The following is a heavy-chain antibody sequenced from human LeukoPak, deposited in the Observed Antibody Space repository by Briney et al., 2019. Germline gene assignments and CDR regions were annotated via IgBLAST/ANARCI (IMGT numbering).Heavy chain of an antibody. CDR2: ISPRGDIT. D-gene: IGHD3-16*01. V-gene: IGHV3-23*01. CDR1: GFSFRSHG. CDR3: AKDDDWGRFNH. Sequence: PGGTLRLSCAASGFSFRSHGMNWVRQAPGKGLEWVSGISPRGDITYYKDSVRGRFTISRDNFKNTVSLQLNSLRAEDTAMYCCAKDDDWGRFNHWGQGTLVTVSS. J-gene: IGHJ1*01.